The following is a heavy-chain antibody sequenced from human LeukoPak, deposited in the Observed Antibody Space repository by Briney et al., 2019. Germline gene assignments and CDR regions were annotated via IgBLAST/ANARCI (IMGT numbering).Heavy chain of an antibody. D-gene: IGHD1-26*01. Sequence: PSGTLSLTCAVSGGSISTSNWWSWVRQPPGKGLEWIGEINHSGSTNYNPSLKSRVTISVDTSKNQFSLKLSSVTAADTAVYYCARGRVGARFDPWGQGTLVTVSS. J-gene: IGHJ5*02. CDR2: INHSGST. CDR1: GGSISTSNW. CDR3: ARGRVGARFDP. V-gene: IGHV4-4*02.